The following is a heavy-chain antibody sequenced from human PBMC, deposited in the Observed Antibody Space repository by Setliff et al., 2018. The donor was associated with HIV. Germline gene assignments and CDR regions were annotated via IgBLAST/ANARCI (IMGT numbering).Heavy chain of an antibody. V-gene: IGHV4-4*07. CDR1: GGSISSYY. Sequence: SETLSLTCTVSGGSISSYYWNWIRQPAGKGLEWIGHIYTSGSTSGSTYYNPSLKSRVIISVDMSKNQFSLNLNSVTAADTAVYHCARGRTIGVSAVFFDPWGQGTPVTVSS. CDR3: ARGRTIGVSAVFFDP. J-gene: IGHJ5*02. D-gene: IGHD3-3*01. CDR2: IYTSGST.